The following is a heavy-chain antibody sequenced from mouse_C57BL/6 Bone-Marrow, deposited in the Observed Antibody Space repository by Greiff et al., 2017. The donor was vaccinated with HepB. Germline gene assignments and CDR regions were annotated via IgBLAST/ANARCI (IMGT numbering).Heavy chain of an antibody. J-gene: IGHJ3*01. D-gene: IGHD4-1*01. Sequence: VQLQQSGAELVRPGASVKLSCTASGFNIKDDYMHWVKQRPEQGLEWIGWIDPENGDTENASKFQGKATITADTSSNTAYLQLSSLTSEATAVYYCTTNWAWFAYWGQGTLVTVSA. V-gene: IGHV14-4*01. CDR1: GFNIKDDY. CDR3: TTNWAWFAY. CDR2: IDPENGDT.